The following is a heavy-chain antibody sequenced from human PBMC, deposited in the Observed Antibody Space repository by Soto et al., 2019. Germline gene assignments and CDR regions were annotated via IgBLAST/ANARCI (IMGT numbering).Heavy chain of an antibody. CDR1: CGSIINTSY. Sequence: PSQTLPLTCTVSCGSIINTSYCRWVGQHPGEGLEWIGYIDYGGSTYYNPSLKSRVTISVDTSKNQFSLKLSSVTAGDTGVYYCGRSPGFWGQGTLVTVSS. CDR3: GRSPGF. J-gene: IGHJ4*02. CDR2: IDYGGST. V-gene: IGHV4-31*03. D-gene: IGHD6-25*01.